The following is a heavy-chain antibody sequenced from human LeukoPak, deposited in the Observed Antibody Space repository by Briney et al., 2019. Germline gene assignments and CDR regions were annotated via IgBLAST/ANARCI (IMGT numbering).Heavy chain of an antibody. Sequence: ASVKVSCKASGYTFTGYYMHWVRQAPGQGLEWMGWINPNSGGTNYAQKFQGRVTMTRDTSISTAYMELGRLRSDDTAVYYCARLGIAARHDAFDIWGQGTMVTVSS. D-gene: IGHD6-6*01. CDR1: GYTFTGYY. J-gene: IGHJ3*02. CDR3: ARLGIAARHDAFDI. V-gene: IGHV1-2*02. CDR2: INPNSGGT.